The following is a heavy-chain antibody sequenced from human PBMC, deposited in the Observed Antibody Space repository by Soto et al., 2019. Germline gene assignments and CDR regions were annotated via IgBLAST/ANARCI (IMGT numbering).Heavy chain of an antibody. D-gene: IGHD3-10*01. CDR3: AAADYYGSGSYSYYYGMDV. V-gene: IGHV4-59*01. Sequence: SETLSLTCTVSGGSISSYYWSWIRQPQGKGLEWIGYIYYSGSTNYNPSLKSRVTISVDTSKNQFSLKLSSVTAADTAVYYCAAADYYGSGSYSYYYGMDVWGQGTTVTVSS. CDR2: IYYSGST. CDR1: GGSISSYY. J-gene: IGHJ6*02.